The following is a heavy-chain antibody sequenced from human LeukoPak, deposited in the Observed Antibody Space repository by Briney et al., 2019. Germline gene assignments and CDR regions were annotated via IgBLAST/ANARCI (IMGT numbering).Heavy chain of an antibody. V-gene: IGHV3-23*01. D-gene: IGHD6-13*01. CDR2: ISGSGGST. CDR1: GFTFSSYA. J-gene: IGHJ4*02. CDR3: AKVKSGIAAAGTYDY. Sequence: GGSLRLSCAASGFTFSSYAMSWVRQAPGKGLEWVSAISGSGGSTYYADFVKGRFTISRDNSKNTLYLQMNGLRAEDTAVYYCAKVKSGIAAAGTYDYWGQGTLVTVSS.